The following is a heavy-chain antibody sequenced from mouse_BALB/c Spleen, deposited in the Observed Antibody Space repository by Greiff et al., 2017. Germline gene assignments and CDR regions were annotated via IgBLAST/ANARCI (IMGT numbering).Heavy chain of an antibody. CDR2: IYPGDGST. D-gene: IGHD2-4*01. V-gene: IGHV1S33*01. CDR3: ARRASSYYDRGFAY. Sequence: LVKPGALVKISCKASGYTFTSYDINWVKQRPGQGLEWIGWIYPGDGSTKYNEKFKGKATLTADKSSSTAYMQLSSLTSENSAVYFCARRASSYYDRGFAYWGQGTLVTVSA. CDR1: GYTFTSYD. J-gene: IGHJ3*01.